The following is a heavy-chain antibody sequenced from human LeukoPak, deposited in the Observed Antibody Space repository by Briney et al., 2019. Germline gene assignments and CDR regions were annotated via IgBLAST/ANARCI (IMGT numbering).Heavy chain of an antibody. J-gene: IGHJ4*02. CDR3: ARDRVVGATDY. Sequence: PGGSLRLSCAASGFTVSSNYMSWVRQAPGKGLEWVSVIYSGGSTYYADSVKGRFTISRDNSKNTLYLQMNSLRAEDTAVYYCARDRVVGATDYWGQGTLVTVSS. D-gene: IGHD1-26*01. V-gene: IGHV3-53*01. CDR1: GFTVSSNY. CDR2: IYSGGST.